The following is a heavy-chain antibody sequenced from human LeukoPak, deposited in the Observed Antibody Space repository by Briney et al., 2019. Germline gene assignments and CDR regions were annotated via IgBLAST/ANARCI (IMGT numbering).Heavy chain of an antibody. CDR3: ASGRDIVATIPLDV. Sequence: GRSLRLSCAASGFTFSSYGMHWVRQAPGKGLEWVAVISYDGSNKYYADSVKGRFTISRDNSKNTLYLQMNSLRSDDTAVYYCASGRDIVATIPLDVWGKGTTVTVSS. D-gene: IGHD5-12*01. CDR1: GFTFSSYG. J-gene: IGHJ6*04. CDR2: ISYDGSNK. V-gene: IGHV3-30*03.